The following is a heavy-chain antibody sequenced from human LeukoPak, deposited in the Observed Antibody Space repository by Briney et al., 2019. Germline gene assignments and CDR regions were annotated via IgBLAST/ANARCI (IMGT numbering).Heavy chain of an antibody. Sequence: PSETLSLTCTVSGYSISSGFYWGWIRQSPEKGLEWIGTIHHSGSTYYNPSLKSRVTISIDTSNNQFSLKLSPVTAADTAVYYCARRGGNHNHFGYWGQGSLVTVSS. J-gene: IGHJ4*02. V-gene: IGHV4-38-2*02. D-gene: IGHD4-23*01. CDR1: GYSISSGFY. CDR3: ARRGGNHNHFGY. CDR2: IHHSGST.